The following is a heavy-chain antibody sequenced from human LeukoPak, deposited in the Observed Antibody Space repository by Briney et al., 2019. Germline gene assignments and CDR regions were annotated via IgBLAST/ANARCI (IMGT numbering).Heavy chain of an antibody. CDR2: IRHDGSIE. V-gene: IGHV3-30*02. D-gene: IGHD5-18*01. CDR3: AKDYGSYGYSTDY. J-gene: IGHJ4*02. Sequence: GGSLRLSCAASGFTFSSYAMHWVRQAPGKGLEWVTLIRHDGSIEYYADSVKGRFTISRDNSKNTVSLQMNSLRGEDTAVYYCAKDYGSYGYSTDYWGQGTLVTVST. CDR1: GFTFSSYA.